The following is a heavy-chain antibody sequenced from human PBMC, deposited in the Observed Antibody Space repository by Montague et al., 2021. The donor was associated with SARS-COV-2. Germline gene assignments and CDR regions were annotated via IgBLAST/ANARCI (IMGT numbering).Heavy chain of an antibody. Sequence: TLSLTCTVSGGSISYGGYSWNWIRQHPGKGLEWIEYIDKSGTTQYNPSLKSRVSLSVDTSKNQFSLNLRSATAADTALYYCARDLRGIDVWGQGTTVIVSS. J-gene: IGHJ6*02. CDR2: IDKSGTT. V-gene: IGHV4-31*03. D-gene: IGHD3-16*01. CDR3: ARDLRGIDV. CDR1: GGSISYGGYS.